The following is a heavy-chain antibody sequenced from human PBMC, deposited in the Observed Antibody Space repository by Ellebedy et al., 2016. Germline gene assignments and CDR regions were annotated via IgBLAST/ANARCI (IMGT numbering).Heavy chain of an antibody. CDR2: MSQSGIL. CDR1: GGSFSASY. Sequence: SETLSLTCAVYGGSFSASYLTWIRQPPGKGLEWIGEMSQSGILNFNPSLRDRAAMSLNRSNKEFFLRLTSLTAADTAVYYCASGPGITPSTYHSSPLDVWGQGTTVTVSS. D-gene: IGHD1/OR15-1a*01. J-gene: IGHJ6*02. V-gene: IGHV4-34*01. CDR3: ASGPGITPSTYHSSPLDV.